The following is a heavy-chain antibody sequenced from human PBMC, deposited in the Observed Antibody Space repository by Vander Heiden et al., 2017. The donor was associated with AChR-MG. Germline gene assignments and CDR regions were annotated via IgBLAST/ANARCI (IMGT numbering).Heavy chain of an antibody. V-gene: IGHV3-53*01. CDR2: IYSGGST. Sequence: EVQLVESGGGLIQPGGSLRLSCAASGFTVSSNYLSWVRQAPGKGLEWVSVIYSGGSTYYADSVKGRFTISRDNSKNTLYLQMNSLRAEDTAVYYCARGYCSSTSCYFYPYYYYYMDVWGKGTTVTVSS. CDR1: GFTVSSNY. J-gene: IGHJ6*03. D-gene: IGHD2-2*01. CDR3: ARGYCSSTSCYFYPYYYYYMDV.